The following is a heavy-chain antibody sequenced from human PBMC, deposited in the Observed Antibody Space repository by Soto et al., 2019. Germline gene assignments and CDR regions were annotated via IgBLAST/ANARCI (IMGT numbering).Heavy chain of an antibody. J-gene: IGHJ6*02. CDR1: GGSISSYY. V-gene: IGHV4-59*01. D-gene: IGHD3-22*01. CDR2: IYYSGST. CDR3: ARAAVVYGMDV. Sequence: QVQLQESGPGLVKPSETLSLTCTVSGGSISSYYWSWIRQPPGKGLEWIGYIYYSGSTNYNPSLKSXXTXSXXTSKNQFSLKLSSVTAADTAVYYCARAAVVYGMDVWGQGTTVTVSS.